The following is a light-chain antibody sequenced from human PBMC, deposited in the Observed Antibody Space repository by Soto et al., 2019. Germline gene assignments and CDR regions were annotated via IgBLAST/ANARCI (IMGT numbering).Light chain of an antibody. Sequence: QSVLTQPPSVSGAPGQRVTISCTGSSSNIGAGYDVHWYQQLPGTAPKLLIYGNSNRPSGVPDRFSGSKSGTSASLAIPGLQAVDEANYYWQSYDSSLSGSVVFGGGTKVTVL. J-gene: IGLJ2*01. CDR2: GNS. V-gene: IGLV1-40*01. CDR3: QSYDSSLSGSVV. CDR1: SSNIGAGYD.